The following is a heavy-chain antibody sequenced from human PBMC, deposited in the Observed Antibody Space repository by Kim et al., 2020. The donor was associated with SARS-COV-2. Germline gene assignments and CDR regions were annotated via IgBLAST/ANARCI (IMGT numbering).Heavy chain of an antibody. CDR2: IYYSGST. V-gene: IGHV4-39*01. CDR1: GGSISSSSYY. CDR3: ARQSRYYDSSKGYFDY. D-gene: IGHD3-22*01. Sequence: SETLSLTCTVSGGSISSSSYYWGWIRQPPGKGLEWIGSIYYSGSTYYNPSLKSRVTISVDTSKNQFSLKLSSVTAADTAVYYCARQSRYYDSSKGYFDYGGQGTLVTVSS. J-gene: IGHJ4*02.